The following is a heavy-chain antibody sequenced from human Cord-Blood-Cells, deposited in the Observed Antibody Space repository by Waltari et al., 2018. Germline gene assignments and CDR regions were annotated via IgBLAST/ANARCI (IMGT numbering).Heavy chain of an antibody. D-gene: IGHD6-19*01. CDR2: INHSGST. J-gene: IGHJ4*02. V-gene: IGHV4-34*01. CDR3: ARGTGLGYYFDY. Sequence: QVQLQQWGAGLLKPSETLSLTCAVSGGSFSGYYWSWIRQPPGKGLEWIGEINHSGSTNYNPSLKSRVTISVDTSKNQFSLKLSSVTAADTAVYYCARGTGLGYYFDYWGQGTLVTVSS. CDR1: GGSFSGYY.